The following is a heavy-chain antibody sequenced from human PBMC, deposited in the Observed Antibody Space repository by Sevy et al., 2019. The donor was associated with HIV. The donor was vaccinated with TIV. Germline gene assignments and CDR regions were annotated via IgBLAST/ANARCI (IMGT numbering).Heavy chain of an antibody. CDR1: GASISSSGYY. CDR2: INYSGST. J-gene: IGHJ4*02. D-gene: IGHD6-19*01. CDR3: AGPILSYNSGWSYYDS. Sequence: SETLSLTCTVSGASISSSGYYWGWIRQPPRKGLEWIASINYSGSTFYNPSLRSRVTISSDTSKNQFSLKLNSVTAADTAIYYCAGPILSYNSGWSYYDSWGQGTVVTVSS. V-gene: IGHV4-39*01.